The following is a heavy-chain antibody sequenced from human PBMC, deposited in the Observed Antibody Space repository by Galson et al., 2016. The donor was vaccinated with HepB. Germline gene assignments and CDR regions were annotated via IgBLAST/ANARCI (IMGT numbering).Heavy chain of an antibody. V-gene: IGHV3-23*01. CDR3: ARDTKGRVEVVVAANYYYYYGMDV. CDR2: ISGSGGST. CDR1: GFTFSSCP. Sequence: SLRLSCAASGFTFSSCPMSWVRQAPGKGLEWVSSISGSGGSTNYADSVKGRFTISSDNSKNTLYLQMNSLRAEDTAVYYCARDTKGRVEVVVAANYYYYYGMDVWGQGTTVTVSS. D-gene: IGHD2-15*01. J-gene: IGHJ6*02.